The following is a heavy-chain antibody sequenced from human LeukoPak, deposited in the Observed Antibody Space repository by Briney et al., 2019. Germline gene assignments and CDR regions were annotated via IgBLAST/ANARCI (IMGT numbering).Heavy chain of an antibody. D-gene: IGHD6-13*01. CDR2: ISSSSTI. Sequence: GGSLRLSCAASGFTFSSYSMNWVRQAPGKGLEWVSYISSSSTIYYADSVKGRFTISRDNAKNSLYLQMNSLRAEDTAVYYCAKSGIAAAGQRGYFDYWGQGTLVTVSS. J-gene: IGHJ4*02. V-gene: IGHV3-48*01. CDR1: GFTFSSYS. CDR3: AKSGIAAAGQRGYFDY.